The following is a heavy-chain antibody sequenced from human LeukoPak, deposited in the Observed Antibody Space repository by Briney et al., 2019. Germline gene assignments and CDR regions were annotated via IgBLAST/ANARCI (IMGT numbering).Heavy chain of an antibody. V-gene: IGHV3-30*04. CDR1: GFTFSSYA. CDR2: ISYDGSNK. D-gene: IGHD2-15*01. CDR3: ARDKTGVVSGGSCYSRPSHWFDP. Sequence: PGGTLRLSCAASGFTFSSYAMDWVRQAPGQGLEWVAVISYDGSNKYYADSVKGRFTIYRDNSKNTLYLQMNSLRAEDTAVYYCARDKTGVVSGGSCYSRPSHWFDPWGQGTLVTVSS. J-gene: IGHJ5*02.